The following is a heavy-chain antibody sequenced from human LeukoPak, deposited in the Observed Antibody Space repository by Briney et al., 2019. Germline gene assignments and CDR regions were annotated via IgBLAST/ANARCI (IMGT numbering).Heavy chain of an antibody. CDR3: ARDSGGALDC. V-gene: IGHV3-7*01. Sequence: GGSLSLSCAASGFTISRYWMVWVRQAPGKGLDWVANIKQDGSEKNYGDSVKGRFTISRDNAKNSLYLQINSLRVEDTAVYYCARDSGGALDCWGQGTLVTVSS. CDR2: IKQDGSEK. J-gene: IGHJ4*02. CDR1: GFTISRYW. D-gene: IGHD3-10*01.